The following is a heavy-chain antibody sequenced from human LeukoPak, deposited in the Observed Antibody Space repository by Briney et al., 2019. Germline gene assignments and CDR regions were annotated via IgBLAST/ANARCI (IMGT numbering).Heavy chain of an antibody. V-gene: IGHV3-30*18. J-gene: IGHJ4*02. CDR1: GFTFSSYG. CDR2: ISYDGSNK. CDR3: AKDTGNVGATTLVDY. D-gene: IGHD1-26*01. Sequence: PGGSLRLSVPASGFTFSSYGMHWARKAPGKGLEWVAVISYDGSNKYYADSVKGRFTISRDNSKNTLYLQMNSLRAEDTAVYYCAKDTGNVGATTLVDYWGQGTLVTVSS.